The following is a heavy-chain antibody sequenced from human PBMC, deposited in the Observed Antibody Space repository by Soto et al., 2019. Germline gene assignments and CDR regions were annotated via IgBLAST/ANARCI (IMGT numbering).Heavy chain of an antibody. V-gene: IGHV3-11*01. Sequence: QVQLVESGGGLVKPGGSLRLSCAASGFTFSDYYMSWIRQAPGKGLEWVSYISSSGSTIYYADSVKGRFTISRDNAKNSLYLQMNSLRAEDTAVYYCARGYYYDSSGSYYYYYYGMDVWGLGTTVTVSS. CDR2: ISSSGSTI. D-gene: IGHD3-22*01. J-gene: IGHJ6*02. CDR1: GFTFSDYY. CDR3: ARGYYYDSSGSYYYYYYGMDV.